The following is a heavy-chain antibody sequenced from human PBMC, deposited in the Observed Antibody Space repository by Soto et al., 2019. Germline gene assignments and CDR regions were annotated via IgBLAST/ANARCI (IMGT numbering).Heavy chain of an antibody. CDR3: ARRPRIAARPNWFDP. CDR2: INHSGST. V-gene: IGHV4-34*01. Sequence: QVQLQQWGAGLLKPSETLSLTCAVYGGSFSGYYWSWIRQPPGKGLEWIGEINHSGSTNYNPSLKSRVTISVDTSKNQFSLKRSSVTAADTAVYYCARRPRIAARPNWFDPWGQGTLVTVSS. J-gene: IGHJ5*02. CDR1: GGSFSGYY. D-gene: IGHD6-6*01.